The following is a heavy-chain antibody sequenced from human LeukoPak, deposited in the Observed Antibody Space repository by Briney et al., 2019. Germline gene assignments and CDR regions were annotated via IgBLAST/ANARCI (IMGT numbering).Heavy chain of an antibody. CDR2: IRSYGDTI. J-gene: IGHJ4*02. D-gene: IGHD2-15*01. V-gene: IGHV3-48*04. CDR1: GFTFSSYS. CDR3: AREAGDIVVVVAATPFDY. Sequence: GGSLRLSCAASGFTFSSYSMNWVRQAPGKGLEWVSYIRSYGDTIHYADSVKGRFTISRDNAKDSLYLQMTSLRPEDTAVYYCAREAGDIVVVVAATPFDYWGQGTLVTVSS.